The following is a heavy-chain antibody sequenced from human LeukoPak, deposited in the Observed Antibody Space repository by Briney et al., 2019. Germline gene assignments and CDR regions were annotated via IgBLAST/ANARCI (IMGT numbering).Heavy chain of an antibody. D-gene: IGHD6-13*01. V-gene: IGHV4-59*01. CDR3: ARGSWSFDY. J-gene: IGHJ4*02. CDR2: IYYSGST. Sequence: SETLSLTCTVSGGSTSSYYWSWIRQPPGKGLEWIGYIYYSGSTNYNPSLKSRVTISVDTSKNQFSLKLSSVTAADTAVYYCARGSWSFDYWGQGTLVTVSS. CDR1: GGSTSSYY.